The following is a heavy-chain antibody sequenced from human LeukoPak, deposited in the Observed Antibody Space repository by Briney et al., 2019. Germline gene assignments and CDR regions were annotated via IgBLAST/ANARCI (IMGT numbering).Heavy chain of an antibody. J-gene: IGHJ6*02. V-gene: IGHV4-59*01. CDR3: ARDPNSGSDPLYCSGGSCYYGMDV. Sequence: SETLSLTCTVSGGSISSYYWSWIRQPPGKGLEWIGYIYYSGSTNYNPSLKSRVTISVDTSKNQFSLKLSSVTAADTAVYYCARDPNSGSDPLYCSGGSCYYGMDVWGQGTTVTVSS. CDR1: GGSISSYY. D-gene: IGHD2-15*01. CDR2: IYYSGST.